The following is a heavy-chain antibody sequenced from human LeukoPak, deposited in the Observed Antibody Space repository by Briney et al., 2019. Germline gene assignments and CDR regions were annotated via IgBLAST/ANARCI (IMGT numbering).Heavy chain of an antibody. J-gene: IGHJ4*02. CDR1: GFTFSSYS. V-gene: IGHV3-48*04. Sequence: GGSLRLSCAASGFTFSSYSMNWVRQAPGKGLEWVSYITSRSSPIHYADSVKGRFTISRDNAKNSLFLQMNSLRVEDTALYYCATSDGSSGSDWGQGTMVTVSS. CDR3: ATSDGSSGSD. D-gene: IGHD3-22*01. CDR2: ITSRSSPI.